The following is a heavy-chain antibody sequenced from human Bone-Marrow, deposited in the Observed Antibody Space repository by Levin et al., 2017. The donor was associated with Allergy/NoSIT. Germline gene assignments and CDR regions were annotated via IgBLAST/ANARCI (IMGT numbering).Heavy chain of an antibody. Sequence: ASVKVSCKASGGTFSSYAISWVRQAPGQGLEWMGGIIPIFGTANYAQKFQGRVTITADESTSTAYMELSSLRSEDTAVYYCANNVLTGLDPWGQGTLVTVSS. CDR2: IIPIFGTA. CDR3: ANNVLTGLDP. V-gene: IGHV1-69*13. J-gene: IGHJ5*02. D-gene: IGHD3-9*01. CDR1: GGTFSSYA.